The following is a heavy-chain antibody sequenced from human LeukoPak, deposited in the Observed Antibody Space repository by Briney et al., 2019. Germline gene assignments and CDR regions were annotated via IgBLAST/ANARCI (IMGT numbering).Heavy chain of an antibody. CDR2: ISGSGGST. V-gene: IGHV3-23*01. D-gene: IGHD3-9*01. J-gene: IGHJ6*02. CDR3: AREPLKYFDSYYGLDV. CDR1: GFTFSSYA. Sequence: GGSLRLSCAASGFTFSSYAMSWVRQAPGKGLEWVSAISGSGGSTYYADSVKGRFTISRDNAKNTLFLQMNSLRVEDTALYYCAREPLKYFDSYYGLDVWGQGTTVTVSS.